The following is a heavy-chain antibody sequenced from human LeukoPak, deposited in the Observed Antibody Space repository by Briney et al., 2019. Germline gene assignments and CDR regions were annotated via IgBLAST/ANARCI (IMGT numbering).Heavy chain of an antibody. CDR1: GFPVSSNY. Sequence: PGGSLRLSCAASGFPVSSNYMSWVRQAPGKGLEWGSIIYSGGTSYYADSVKGRFTISRDNSKNTLYLQMNSLRAEDTAVYYCARWGGVTNFDYWGQGTLVTVSS. D-gene: IGHD2-21*02. J-gene: IGHJ4*02. CDR3: ARWGGVTNFDY. CDR2: IYSGGTS. V-gene: IGHV3-53*01.